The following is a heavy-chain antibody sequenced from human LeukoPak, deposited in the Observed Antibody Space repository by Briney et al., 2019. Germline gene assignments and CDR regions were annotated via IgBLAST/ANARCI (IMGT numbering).Heavy chain of an antibody. CDR1: GGSFSGYY. V-gene: IGHV4-34*01. J-gene: IGHJ5*02. CDR3: ARDWELGH. Sequence: PSETLSLTCAVYGGSFSGYYWSWIRQPPGKGLEWIGEINHSGSTNYNPSLKSRVTISVDTSKNQFSLKLNSVTAADTAVYYCARDWELGHWGQGTLVTVSS. D-gene: IGHD1-1*01. CDR2: INHSGST.